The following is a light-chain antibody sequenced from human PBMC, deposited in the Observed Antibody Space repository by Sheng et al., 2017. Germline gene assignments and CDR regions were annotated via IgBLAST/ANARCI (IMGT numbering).Light chain of an antibody. Sequence: QSALTQPPSASGSPGQSVTISCTGTNSDVGGYNYVSWYQQYPGKVPKLMIYEVNKRPSGVPDRFSGSKSGNTASLTVSRLQAEDEAAYYCCSYTGSDKWVFGGGTVLTVL. J-gene: IGLJ3*02. V-gene: IGLV2-8*01. CDR1: NSDVGGYNY. CDR3: CSYTGSDKWV. CDR2: EVN.